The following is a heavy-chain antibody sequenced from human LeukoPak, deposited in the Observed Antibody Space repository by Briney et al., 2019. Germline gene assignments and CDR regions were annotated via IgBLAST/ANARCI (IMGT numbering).Heavy chain of an antibody. CDR1: GGTFSSYA. CDR3: ARELAQGGYYFGWFDP. CDR2: ITPIFGTA. V-gene: IGHV1-69*05. D-gene: IGHD3-22*01. J-gene: IGHJ5*02. Sequence: ASVKVSCKASGGTFSSYAISWVRQAPGQGLEWMGGITPIFGTANYAQKFQGRVTITTDESTSTAYMELSSLRSEDTAVYYCARELAQGGYYFGWFDPWGQGTLVTVSS.